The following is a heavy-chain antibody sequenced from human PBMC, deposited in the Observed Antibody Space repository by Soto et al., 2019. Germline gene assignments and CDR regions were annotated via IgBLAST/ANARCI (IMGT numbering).Heavy chain of an antibody. D-gene: IGHD5-18*01. CDR3: ARDSSRGYSYGYYFDY. V-gene: IGHV1-46*01. J-gene: IGHJ4*02. CDR2: IHPSGGST. CDR1: GYTFTSYY. Sequence: QVQLVQSGAEVKKPGASVKVSCKASGYTFTSYYMHWVRQAPGQGLEWMGIIHPSGGSTSYAQKFQGRVTMTRDTSTRKVYMDLSSLRSEDTAVYYCARDSSRGYSYGYYFDYWGQGTLVTVSS.